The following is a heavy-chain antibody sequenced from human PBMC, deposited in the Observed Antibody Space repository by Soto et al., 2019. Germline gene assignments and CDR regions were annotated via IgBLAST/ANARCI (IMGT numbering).Heavy chain of an antibody. CDR2: INPKSGGT. Sequence: VKVSCKASGYTFTGYYMHCVRQAPGQGLEWMGGINPKSGGTNYAQKFQGRVTMTKDTSTDTAYMELSRLRSEDTAVYYCATDGYDSSGYYDLWGQGTLVTVSS. CDR1: GYTFTGYY. J-gene: IGHJ5*02. CDR3: ATDGYDSSGYYDL. D-gene: IGHD3-22*01. V-gene: IGHV1-2*02.